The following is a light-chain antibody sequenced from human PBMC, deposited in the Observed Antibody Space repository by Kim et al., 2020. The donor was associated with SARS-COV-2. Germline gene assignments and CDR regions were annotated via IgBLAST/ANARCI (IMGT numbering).Light chain of an antibody. Sequence: GQKVHISCSGRSPNIGSNAVSWYQQLPGSAPKPLIYRNSERPSGVPDRFSGSKSGTSASLAISGLRSEDEGHYFFAAWDDSLSAWVFGGGTQLTVL. CDR2: RNS. V-gene: IGLV1-47*01. J-gene: IGLJ3*02. CDR1: SPNIGSNA. CDR3: AAWDDSLSAWV.